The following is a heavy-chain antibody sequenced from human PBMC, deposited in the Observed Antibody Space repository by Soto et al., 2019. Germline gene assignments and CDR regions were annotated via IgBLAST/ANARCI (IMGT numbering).Heavy chain of an antibody. Sequence: GPEMRKPGASVKVSCKTSGYTFTNNDVCWVRQTPGQGLEWMGWISPYSGKTNYARKFQGRVTMTADTSTSTVYMELGSLTSDDTAVYYCAREGLLLLPDYWGQGTLVTVSS. CDR2: ISPYSGKT. CDR1: GYTFTNND. J-gene: IGHJ4*02. CDR3: AREGLLLLPDY. V-gene: IGHV1-18*01. D-gene: IGHD3-22*01.